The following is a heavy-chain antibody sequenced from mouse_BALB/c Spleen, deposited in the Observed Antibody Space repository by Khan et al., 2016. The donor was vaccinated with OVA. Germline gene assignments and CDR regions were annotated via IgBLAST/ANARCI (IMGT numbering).Heavy chain of an antibody. Sequence: QMQLEESGPGLVAPSQSLSITCTVSGFPLTDYGVSWIRQPPGKGLEWLGVIWGGGSTYYNSALKSRLSISKDNSKSQVFLKMSSLQTDDTAMYYCAKGVWSYYYALDYWGQGTSVTVSS. CDR1: GFPLTDYG. CDR3: AKGVWSYYYALDY. V-gene: IGHV2-6-5*01. CDR2: IWGGGST. J-gene: IGHJ4*01.